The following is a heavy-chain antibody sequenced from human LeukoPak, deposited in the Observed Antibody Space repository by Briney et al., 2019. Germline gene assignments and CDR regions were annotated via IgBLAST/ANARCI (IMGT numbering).Heavy chain of an antibody. Sequence: SGTLSLTCGVSGGSISSSHWWSWVRQSPGQGLEWTGEIFHGGSTNYNPSLKNRVTISIDKSKNQFSLKLTSVTAADTAVYYCASSIIRVDDLSPVDYWGRGTLVTVSS. V-gene: IGHV4-4*02. CDR1: GGSISSSHW. CDR2: IFHGGST. D-gene: IGHD3-16*02. J-gene: IGHJ4*02. CDR3: ASSIIRVDDLSPVDY.